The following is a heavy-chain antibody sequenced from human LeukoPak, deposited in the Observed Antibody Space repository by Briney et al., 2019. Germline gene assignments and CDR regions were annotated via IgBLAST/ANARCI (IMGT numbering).Heavy chain of an antibody. CDR1: GGSISSGDHY. CDR3: ARETTLPLNWFDP. J-gene: IGHJ5*02. D-gene: IGHD1-7*01. CDR2: IYYSGST. V-gene: IGHV4-30-4*08. Sequence: TLSLTXTVSGGSISSGDHYWSWIRQPPGKGLEWIGYIYYSGSTYYNPSLKSRITISIDTSKNQFSLKMTSVTAADTAVYYCARETTLPLNWFDPWGQGTLVTVSS.